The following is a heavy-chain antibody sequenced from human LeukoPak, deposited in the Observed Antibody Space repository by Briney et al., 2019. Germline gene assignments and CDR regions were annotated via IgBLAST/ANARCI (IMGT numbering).Heavy chain of an antibody. CDR1: VFTFSSYS. D-gene: IGHD5-12*01. J-gene: IGHJ4*02. Sequence: GGSLRLPCAASVFTFSSYSVKWARHAPGKGRVWGSSISSSSSYIYYADSVKGRFTISRDNGKNSLYLQMNSLRAEDTAVYYCAGIKSVVAPPGYWGQGTLVTVSS. CDR2: ISSSSSYI. V-gene: IGHV3-21*01. CDR3: AGIKSVVAPPGY.